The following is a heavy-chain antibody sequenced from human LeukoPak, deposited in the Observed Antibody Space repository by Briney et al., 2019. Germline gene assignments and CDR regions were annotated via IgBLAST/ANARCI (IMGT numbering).Heavy chain of an antibody. D-gene: IGHD3-22*01. J-gene: IGHJ3*02. Sequence: SETLSLTCTVSGGSISSYYWSWIRQPPGKGLEWIGSIYYSGSTYYNPSLKSRVTISVDTSKNQFSLKLSSVTAADTAVYYCARDKNYYDSSGYYSTPAFDIWGQGTMVTVSS. CDR2: IYYSGST. CDR3: ARDKNYYDSSGYYSTPAFDI. V-gene: IGHV4-59*12. CDR1: GGSISSYY.